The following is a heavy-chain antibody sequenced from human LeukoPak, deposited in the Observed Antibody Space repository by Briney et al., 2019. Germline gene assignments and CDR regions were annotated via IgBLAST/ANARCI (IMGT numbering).Heavy chain of an antibody. V-gene: IGHV4-4*07. D-gene: IGHD3-22*01. J-gene: IGHJ5*02. CDR1: GGSISSYY. Sequence: SETLSLTCTVSGGSISSYYWSWNRQPAGKGLEWIGRIYTSGSTNYNPSLKSRVTMSVDTSKNQFSLKLSSVTAADTAVYYCARGIYYDSSRNWFDPWGQGTLVTVSS. CDR3: ARGIYYDSSRNWFDP. CDR2: IYTSGST.